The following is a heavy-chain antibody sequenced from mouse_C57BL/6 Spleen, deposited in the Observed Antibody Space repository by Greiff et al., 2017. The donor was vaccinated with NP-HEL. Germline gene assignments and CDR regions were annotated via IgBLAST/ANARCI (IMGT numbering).Heavy chain of an antibody. D-gene: IGHD1-1*01. J-gene: IGHJ3*01. Sequence: VQLQQPGAELVRPGTSVKLSCKASGYTFTSYWMHWVKQRPGQGLEWIGVIDPSDSYTNYNQKFKGKATLTVDTSSSTAYMQLSSLTSEDSAVYYGARNYGSSEAYWGQGTLVTVSA. CDR3: ARNYGSSEAY. CDR1: GYTFTSYW. V-gene: IGHV1-59*01. CDR2: IDPSDSYT.